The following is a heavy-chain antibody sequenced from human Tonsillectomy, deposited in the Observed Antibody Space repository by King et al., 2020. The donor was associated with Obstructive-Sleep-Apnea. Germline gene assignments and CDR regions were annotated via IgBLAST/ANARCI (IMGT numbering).Heavy chain of an antibody. CDR1: GGSISSSSYY. Sequence: QLQESGPGLVKPSETLSLTCTVSGGSISSSSYYWGWIRQPPGKGLEWIGSIYYSGSTYYNPSLKSRVTISVDTSKNQFSLKLSSVTAADTGVYYCARDRYSYGSYNWFDPWGQGTLVTVSS. CDR2: IYYSGST. V-gene: IGHV4-39*07. CDR3: ARDRYSYGSYNWFDP. J-gene: IGHJ5*02. D-gene: IGHD5-18*01.